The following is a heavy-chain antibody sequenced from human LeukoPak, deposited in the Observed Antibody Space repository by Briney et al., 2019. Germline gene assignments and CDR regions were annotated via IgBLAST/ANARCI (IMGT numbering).Heavy chain of an antibody. Sequence: GASVKVSCKASGYTFTSYGISWVRQAPGQGLEWMGWISAYNGNTNYAQKFQGRVTITTDESTSTIYMELSSLRSEDTAVYYCAREVTSGGWIFDYWGQGTLVTVSS. CDR3: AREVTSGGWIFDY. D-gene: IGHD6-19*01. CDR1: GYTFTSYG. CDR2: ISAYNGNT. J-gene: IGHJ4*02. V-gene: IGHV1-18*01.